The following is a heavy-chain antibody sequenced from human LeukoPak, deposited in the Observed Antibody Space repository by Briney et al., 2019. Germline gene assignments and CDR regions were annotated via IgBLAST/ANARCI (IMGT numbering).Heavy chain of an antibody. D-gene: IGHD3-22*01. V-gene: IGHV3-53*01. CDR3: ARGTPGYYDSSGYLDY. J-gene: IGHJ4*02. CDR1: GFTVSSNY. CDR2: IYSGGST. Sequence: GSLRLSCAASGFTVSSNYMSWVRQAPGKGLEWVSVIYSGGSTYYADSVKGRFTISRDNSKNTLYLQMNSLRAEDTAVYYCARGTPGYYDSSGYLDYWGQGTLVTVSS.